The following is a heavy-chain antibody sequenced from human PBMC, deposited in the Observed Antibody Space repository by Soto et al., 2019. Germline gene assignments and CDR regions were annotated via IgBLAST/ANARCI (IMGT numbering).Heavy chain of an antibody. D-gene: IGHD1-1*01. CDR1: GFTFSMYW. CDR3: TRGPRSTSTGTGAF. Sequence: LRLSCAASGFTFSMYWMHWVRQVPGKGPEWVSRINDDGISTNYADSVKGRFTIPRDNAKNTLYLQMNALRVEDTAVYYCTRGPRSTSTGTGAFWGQGTLVTSPQ. CDR2: INDDGIST. J-gene: IGHJ4*02. V-gene: IGHV3-74*01.